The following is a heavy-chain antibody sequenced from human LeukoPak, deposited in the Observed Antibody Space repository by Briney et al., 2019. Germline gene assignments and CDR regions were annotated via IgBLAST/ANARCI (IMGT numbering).Heavy chain of an antibody. J-gene: IGHJ6*02. D-gene: IGHD6-19*01. Sequence: SVKVSCKASGGTFSSYAISWVRQAPGQGLEWMGRIIPILGIANYAQKFQGRVTITADKSTSTAYMELSSLRSEDTAVYYCARDRYSSGWYKVYYGMDVWGQGTTVTVSS. CDR2: IIPILGIA. CDR3: ARDRYSSGWYKVYYGMDV. CDR1: GGTFSSYA. V-gene: IGHV1-69*04.